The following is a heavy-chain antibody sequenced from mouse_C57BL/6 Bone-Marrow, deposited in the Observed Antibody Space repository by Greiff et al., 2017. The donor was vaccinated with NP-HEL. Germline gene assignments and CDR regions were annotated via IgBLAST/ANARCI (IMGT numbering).Heavy chain of an antibody. V-gene: IGHV1-81*01. CDR1: GYTFTSYG. Sequence: VQLQQSGAELARPGASVKLSCKASGYTFTSYGISWVKQRTGQGLEWIGEIYPRSGNTYYNEKFKGKATLTADKSSSPAYMELRSLTSEDAAVYFWARPPFPSVVSYYFDYWGQGTTLTVSS. D-gene: IGHD1-1*01. J-gene: IGHJ2*01. CDR2: IYPRSGNT. CDR3: ARPPFPSVVSYYFDY.